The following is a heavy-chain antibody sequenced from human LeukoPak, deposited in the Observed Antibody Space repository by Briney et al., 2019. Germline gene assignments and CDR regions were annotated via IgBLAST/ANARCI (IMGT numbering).Heavy chain of an antibody. CDR2: INPNSGVT. J-gene: IGHJ3*02. V-gene: IGHV1-2*02. Sequence: GASVKVSCKASGYTFTDYYMHWVRQAPGQGLEWMGWINPNSGVTNYAQKFQGRVAMTRDTSISTAYMSRLSSDDTAVYYCASGFMGYDRSGYYDDAFDIWGQGTMVTVSS. CDR3: ASGFMGYDRSGYYDDAFDI. CDR1: GYTFTDYY. D-gene: IGHD3-22*01.